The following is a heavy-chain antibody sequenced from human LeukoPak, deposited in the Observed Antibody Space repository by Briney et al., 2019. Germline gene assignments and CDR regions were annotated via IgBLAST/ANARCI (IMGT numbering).Heavy chain of an antibody. CDR3: AREGCSSSSCYDY. CDR1: GFPFSSYE. Sequence: PGGSLRLSCAASGFPFSSYEMNWVRQAPGQGLEWVSYISGSGSSIYYADSVKGRFTISRDNAKNSLYLQMNSLRAEDTAVYYCAREGCSSSSCYDYWGQGTLVTVSS. J-gene: IGHJ4*02. D-gene: IGHD2-2*01. CDR2: ISGSGSSI. V-gene: IGHV3-48*03.